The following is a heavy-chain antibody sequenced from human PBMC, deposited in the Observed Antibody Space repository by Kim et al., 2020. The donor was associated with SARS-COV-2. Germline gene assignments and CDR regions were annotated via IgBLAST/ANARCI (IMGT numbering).Heavy chain of an antibody. CDR3: ARERIAAPSYYYYGMDV. J-gene: IGHJ6*02. CDR2: IYYSGST. D-gene: IGHD6-6*01. Sequence: SETLSLTCTVSGGSISSYYWSWIRQPPGKGLEWIGYIYYSGSTNYNPSLKSRVTISVDTSKNQFSLKLSSVTAADTAVYYCARERIAAPSYYYYGMDVWGQGTTVTVSS. CDR1: GGSISSYY. V-gene: IGHV4-59*13.